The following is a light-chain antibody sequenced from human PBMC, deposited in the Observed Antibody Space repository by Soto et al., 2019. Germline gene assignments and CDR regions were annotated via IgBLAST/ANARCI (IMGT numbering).Light chain of an antibody. CDR2: GVS. CDR1: SSDVGGYNY. V-gene: IGLV2-14*01. J-gene: IGLJ1*01. Sequence: QSVLTQPASVSGSTGQSITISCTGTSSDVGGYNYVPWYQQHPGKAPKLMIYGVSNRPSGVSNRFFGSKSGNTASLTISGLQAEDEADYYCSSYTSSSTSPYVFGNGTKVTVL. CDR3: SSYTSSSTSPYV.